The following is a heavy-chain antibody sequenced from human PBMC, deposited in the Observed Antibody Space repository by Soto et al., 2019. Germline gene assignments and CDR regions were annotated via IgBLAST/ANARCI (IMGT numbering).Heavy chain of an antibody. V-gene: IGHV4-39*01. Sequence: QLQLQESGPGLVKPSETLSLTCTVSGGSISSSSYYWGWIRQPPGKGLEWIGSIYYSGSTYYNPSLKSRVTISVDTSKNQFSLKLSSVTAADTAVYYCGGSGFYYYYYYGMDVWGQGTTVTVSS. CDR1: GGSISSSSYY. CDR3: GGSGFYYYYYYGMDV. D-gene: IGHD1-26*01. J-gene: IGHJ6*02. CDR2: IYYSGST.